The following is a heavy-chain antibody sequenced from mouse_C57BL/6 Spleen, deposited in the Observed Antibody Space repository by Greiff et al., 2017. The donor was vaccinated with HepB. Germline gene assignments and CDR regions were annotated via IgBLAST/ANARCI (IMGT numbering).Heavy chain of an antibody. D-gene: IGHD1-1*01. CDR2: INPNYGTT. CDR3: ARYYGSSSRYWYFDV. J-gene: IGHJ1*03. CDR1: GYSFTDYN. Sequence: LVESGPELVKPGASVKISCKASGYSFTDYNMNWVKQSNGKSLEWIGVINPNYGTTSYNQKFKGKATLTVDQSSSTAYMQLNSLTSEDSAVYYCARYYGSSSRYWYFDVWGTGTTVTVSS. V-gene: IGHV1-39*01.